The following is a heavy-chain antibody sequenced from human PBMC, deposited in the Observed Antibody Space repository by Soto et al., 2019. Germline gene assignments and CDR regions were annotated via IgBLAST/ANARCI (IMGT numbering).Heavy chain of an antibody. CDR1: GGTFSSYA. CDR3: AGQTGYSSSWFSDY. J-gene: IGHJ4*02. Sequence: QVQLVQSGAEVKKPGSSVKVSCKASGGTFSSYAISWVRQAPGQGLEWMGGIIPIFGTANYAQKFQGRVTITADESTSTAYMEMSSLTSEDTAVYYCAGQTGYSSSWFSDYWGQGTLVTVSS. D-gene: IGHD6-13*01. V-gene: IGHV1-69*01. CDR2: IIPIFGTA.